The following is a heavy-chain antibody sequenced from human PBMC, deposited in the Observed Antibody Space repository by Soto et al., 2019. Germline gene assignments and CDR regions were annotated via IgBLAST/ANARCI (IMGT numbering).Heavy chain of an antibody. V-gene: IGHV4-31*03. J-gene: IGHJ4*02. CDR1: GASITSGGNT. Sequence: QVQLQEWGPGLVKPSQTLSPICTFSGASITSGGNTWNWIRNHQGKGLEWIGYIYYSGSTYYNPFLRSRVTISADTSENQFSLKLSSVTAADTAVYFCARGYRQSGYSSSWVFDYWGQGTLVNVSS. D-gene: IGHD6-13*01. CDR3: ARGYRQSGYSSSWVFDY. CDR2: IYYSGST.